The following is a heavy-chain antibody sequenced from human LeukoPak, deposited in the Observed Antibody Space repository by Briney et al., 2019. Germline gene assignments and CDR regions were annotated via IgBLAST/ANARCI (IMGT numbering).Heavy chain of an antibody. CDR1: GYTFTSYG. Sequence: GASVKVSCKASGYTFTSYGISWVRQAPGQGLEWMGWISAYNGNTNYAQKLQGRVTMTTDTSTSTAYMELRSLRSDDTAVYYCARDKSLLWFGEYDYWGQGTLVTVSS. CDR3: ARDKSLLWFGEYDY. J-gene: IGHJ4*02. D-gene: IGHD3-10*01. CDR2: ISAYNGNT. V-gene: IGHV1-18*01.